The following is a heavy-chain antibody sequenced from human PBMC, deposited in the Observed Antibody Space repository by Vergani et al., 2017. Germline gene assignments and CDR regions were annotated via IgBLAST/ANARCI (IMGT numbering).Heavy chain of an antibody. CDR2: INPSGGST. CDR3: ARDHLAIDY. D-gene: IGHD5-24*01. J-gene: IGHJ4*02. Sequence: QVQLVQSGAEVKKPGSSVKVSCKASGGTFSSYTISWVRQAPGQGLEWMGIINPSGGSTSYAQKFQGRVTMTRDTSTSTVYMELSSLRSEDTAVYYCARDHLAIDYWGQGTLVTVSS. V-gene: IGHV1-46*01. CDR1: GGTFSSYT.